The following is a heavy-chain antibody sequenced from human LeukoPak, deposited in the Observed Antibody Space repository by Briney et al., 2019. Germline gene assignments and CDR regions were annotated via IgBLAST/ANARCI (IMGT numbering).Heavy chain of an antibody. CDR3: ASRYDFWSGYYRH. CDR1: GGSFSGYY. D-gene: IGHD3-3*01. CDR2: INHSGST. Sequence: SGTLSLTCAVYGGSFSGYYWSWIRQPPGKGLEWIGEINHSGSTNYNPSLKSRVTISVDTSKNQFSLKLSSVTAADTAVYYCASRYDFWSGYYRHWGQGTLVTVSS. V-gene: IGHV4-34*01. J-gene: IGHJ4*02.